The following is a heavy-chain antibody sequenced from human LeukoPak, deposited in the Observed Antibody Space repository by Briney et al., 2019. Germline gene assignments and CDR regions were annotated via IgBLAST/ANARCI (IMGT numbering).Heavy chain of an antibody. CDR3: AKEGSVCTNGICRYFDF. CDR2: ISWNGDNI. V-gene: IGHV3-9*01. CDR1: GFTFRDSA. D-gene: IGHD2-8*01. J-gene: IGHJ4*02. Sequence: AGGSLRLSCAASGFTFRDSAMHWVRQVPGKGLEWVSSISWNGDNIDYVDSVKGRFTISRDNAKNSLYLQMNSLRPEDTAFYYRAKEGSVCTNGICRYFDFWGQGALVTVSS.